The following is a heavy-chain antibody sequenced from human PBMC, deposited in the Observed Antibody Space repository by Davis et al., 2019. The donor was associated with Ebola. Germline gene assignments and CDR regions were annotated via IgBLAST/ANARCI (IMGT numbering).Heavy chain of an antibody. V-gene: IGHV4-34*01. Sequence: MPSETLSLTCAVYGGSFSGYHWSWIRQPPGKGLEWIGEINDSGGTNYSPSLKNRVTISIDTSKNQFSLKLSSVTAADTAVYYCARVDYDILTGYYDYWGQGTLVTVSS. D-gene: IGHD3-9*01. J-gene: IGHJ4*02. CDR3: ARVDYDILTGYYDY. CDR2: INDSGGT. CDR1: GGSFSGYH.